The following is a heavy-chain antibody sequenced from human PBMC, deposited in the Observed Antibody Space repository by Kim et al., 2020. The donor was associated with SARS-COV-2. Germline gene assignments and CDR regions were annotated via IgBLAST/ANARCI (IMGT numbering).Heavy chain of an antibody. V-gene: IGHV4-59*01. D-gene: IGHD4-17*01. Sequence: SETLSLTCTVSGGSISSYYWSWIRQPPGKGLEWIGYIYYSGSTNYNPSLKSRVTISVDTSKNQFSLKLSSVTAADTAVYYCARDIGPTFYGDYAGYYYYGMDVWGQGTTVTVSS. CDR3: ARDIGPTFYGDYAGYYYYGMDV. CDR1: GGSISSYY. CDR2: IYYSGST. J-gene: IGHJ6*02.